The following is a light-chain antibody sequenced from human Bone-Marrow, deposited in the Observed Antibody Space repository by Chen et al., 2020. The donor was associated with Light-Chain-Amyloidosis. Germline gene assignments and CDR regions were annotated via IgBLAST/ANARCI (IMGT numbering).Light chain of an antibody. J-gene: IGLJ2*01. Sequence: SYELTQPPSVPVYPGRTGRTTCSGDALQTKYAYWYQQKPGQAPVLVIHRDTERPSGISERFSGSSSGTTATLTISGVQAEDEADYHCQSADSSGTYEVIFGGGAKLTVL. CDR3: QSADSSGTYEVI. V-gene: IGLV3-25*03. CDR2: RDT. CDR1: ALQTKY.